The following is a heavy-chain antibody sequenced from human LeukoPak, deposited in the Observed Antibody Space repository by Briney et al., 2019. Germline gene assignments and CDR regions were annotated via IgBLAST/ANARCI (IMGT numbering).Heavy chain of an antibody. D-gene: IGHD5-12*01. CDR1: GGSFSGYY. V-gene: IGHV4-34*01. J-gene: IGHJ3*02. CDR3: ARGVSRGYSGYDPLDAFDI. CDR2: INHSGST. Sequence: PSETLSLTCAVYGGSFSGYYWSWIRQPPGKGLEWIGEINHSGSTNYNPSLKSRVTISVDTSKNQFSLKLSSVTAADTAVYYCARGVSRGYSGYDPLDAFDIWGQGTMVTVSS.